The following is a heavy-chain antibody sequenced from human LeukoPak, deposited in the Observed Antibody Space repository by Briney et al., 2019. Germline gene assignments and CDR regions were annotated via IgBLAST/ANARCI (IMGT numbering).Heavy chain of an antibody. Sequence: PGGSLRLSCAASGFTFSSYAMSWVRQAPGKGLEWVSAISGSGGSTYYADSVKGRFTISRDNSKNTLYLQMNSLRAGDTAVYYCAKDCSSTSCPLDYWGQGTLVTVSS. CDR3: AKDCSSTSCPLDY. D-gene: IGHD2-2*01. V-gene: IGHV3-23*01. CDR1: GFTFSSYA. J-gene: IGHJ4*02. CDR2: ISGSGGST.